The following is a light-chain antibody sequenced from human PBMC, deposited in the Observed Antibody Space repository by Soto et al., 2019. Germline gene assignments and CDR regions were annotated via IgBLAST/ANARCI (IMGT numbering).Light chain of an antibody. CDR3: QQYGSSGT. CDR2: GAS. J-gene: IGKJ1*01. Sequence: IVLTQSPGTLSLSPAERATLSCEARQSVSNNYLAWYQQKPGQAPRLLIYGASNRATGIPDRFSGSGSGTDFTLTISRLEPEDFAVYYCQQYGSSGTFGQGTKVDIK. V-gene: IGKV3-20*01. CDR1: QSVSNNY.